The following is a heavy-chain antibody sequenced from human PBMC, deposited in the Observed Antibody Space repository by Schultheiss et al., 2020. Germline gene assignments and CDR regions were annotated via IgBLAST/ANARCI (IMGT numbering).Heavy chain of an antibody. CDR1: GGSISSGDYY. J-gene: IGHJ4*02. D-gene: IGHD3-22*01. V-gene: IGHV4-30-4*01. Sequence: SETLSLTCTVSGGSISSGDYYWSWIRQPPGKGLEWIGYIYYSGSTYYNPSLKSRVTISVDTSKNQFSLKLSSVTAADTAVYYCASLQAIVVVIIDYWGQGTLGTV. CDR3: ASLQAIVVVIIDY. CDR2: IYYSGST.